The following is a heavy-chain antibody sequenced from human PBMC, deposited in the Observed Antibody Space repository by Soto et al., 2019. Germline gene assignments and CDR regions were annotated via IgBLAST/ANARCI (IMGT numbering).Heavy chain of an antibody. CDR1: GYTFTSYA. CDR3: ARAVTDYYYYYGMDV. V-gene: IGHV1-3*01. D-gene: IGHD4-4*01. Sequence: ASVKVSCKASGYTFTSYAMHWVRQAPGQRLEWMGWINAGNGNTKYSQKFQGRVTITRDTSASTAYMELSSLRSEDTAVYYCARAVTDYYYYYGMDVWGQGTTVTVSS. CDR2: INAGNGNT. J-gene: IGHJ6*02.